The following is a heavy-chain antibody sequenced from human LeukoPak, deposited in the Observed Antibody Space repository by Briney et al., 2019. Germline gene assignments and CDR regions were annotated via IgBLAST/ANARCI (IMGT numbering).Heavy chain of an antibody. CDR2: IKQDGSEI. CDR3: VRGDIVATPDW. D-gene: IGHD5-12*01. CDR1: GFIFNSYW. J-gene: IGHJ4*02. Sequence: PGGSLRLSCAASGFIFNSYWMNWVRQAPGKGLEWVATIKQDGSEIYYVDSVKGRFTISRDNAKNSLYLQMSSLRAEDSAIYYCVRGDIVATPDWWGQGTLVTVSS. V-gene: IGHV3-7*01.